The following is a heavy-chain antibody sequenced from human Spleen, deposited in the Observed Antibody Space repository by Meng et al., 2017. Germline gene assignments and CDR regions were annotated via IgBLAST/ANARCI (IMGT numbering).Heavy chain of an antibody. J-gene: IGHJ5*02. CDR2: IGHSGFT. D-gene: IGHD1/OR15-1a*01. CDR1: GGSISGGDYY. V-gene: IGHV4-39*01. Sequence: QVQLQESGPGLVKPSQTLSLTCTVFGGSISGGDYYWSWIRQPPGKGLEWIGSIGHSGFTYYTPSLESRVTVSVDTSRSQFSLELTSVTAADTAVYYCVRSRAWVRTGFDPWGQGTLVTVSS. CDR3: VRSRAWVRTGFDP.